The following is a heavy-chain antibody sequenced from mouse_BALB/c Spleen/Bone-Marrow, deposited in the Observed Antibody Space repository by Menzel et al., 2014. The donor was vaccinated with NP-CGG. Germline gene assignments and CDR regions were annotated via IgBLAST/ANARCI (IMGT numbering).Heavy chain of an antibody. CDR3: AREVVATDYFDY. D-gene: IGHD1-1*01. Sequence: EVQVVESGPELVKPGASVKMSCKASRYTFTSYVLHWVRQKPGQGLEWIGFMNPFNDGTKYNEKFRGRATLTSDKSSSTAYMELSSLTSEDSAVYYCAREVVATDYFDYWGQGTTLTVSS. V-gene: IGHV1-14*01. J-gene: IGHJ2*01. CDR1: RYTFTSYV. CDR2: MNPFNDGT.